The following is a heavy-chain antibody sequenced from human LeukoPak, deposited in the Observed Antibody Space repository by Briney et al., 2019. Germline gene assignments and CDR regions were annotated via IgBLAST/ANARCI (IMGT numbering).Heavy chain of an antibody. D-gene: IGHD2-15*01. CDR1: GYTFTSYA. CDR3: ARDCSGSYCSL. Sequence: ASVKVSCKASGYTFTSYAISWVRQAPGQGLEWMGWIYKGNTNYAQKVQDRVTMTTDTSTSTAYMELRSLGFVDTAMYYCARDCSGSYCSLWGQGTLVTVSS. J-gene: IGHJ4*02. CDR2: IYKGNT. V-gene: IGHV1-18*01.